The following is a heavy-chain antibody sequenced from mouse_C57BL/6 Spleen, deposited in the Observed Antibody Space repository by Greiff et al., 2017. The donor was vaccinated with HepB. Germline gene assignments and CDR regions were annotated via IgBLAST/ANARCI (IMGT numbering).Heavy chain of an antibody. CDR1: GYTFTDYE. D-gene: IGHD3-2*02. CDR2: IDPETGGT. J-gene: IGHJ3*01. Sequence: VQLQQSGAELVRPGASVTLSCKASGYTFTDYEMHWVKQTPVHGLEWIGAIDPETGGTAYNQKFKGKAILTADKSSSTAYMELRSLTSEDSAVYYCTREGAQVPFAYWGQGTLVTVSA. CDR3: TREGAQVPFAY. V-gene: IGHV1-15*01.